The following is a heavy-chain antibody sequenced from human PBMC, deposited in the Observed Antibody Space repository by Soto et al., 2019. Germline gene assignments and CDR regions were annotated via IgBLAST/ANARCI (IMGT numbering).Heavy chain of an antibody. Sequence: VQLVESGGGLVKPGGSLRLSCAASGFTFSSYSMNWVRQAPGKGLEWVSSISSSSSYIYYADSVKGRFTISRDNAKNSLYLQMNSLRAEDTAVYYCARSEGYSSGWYYFDYWGQGTLVTVSS. J-gene: IGHJ4*02. CDR1: GFTFSSYS. V-gene: IGHV3-21*01. CDR2: ISSSSSYI. D-gene: IGHD6-19*01. CDR3: ARSEGYSSGWYYFDY.